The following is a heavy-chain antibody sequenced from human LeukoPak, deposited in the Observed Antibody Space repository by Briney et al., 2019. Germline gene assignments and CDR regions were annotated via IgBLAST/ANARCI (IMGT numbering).Heavy chain of an antibody. V-gene: IGHV4-34*01. D-gene: IGHD3-3*01. J-gene: IGHJ5*02. CDR1: GGSFSGYY. CDR2: INHSGST. Sequence: SETLSLTCAVYGGSFSGYYWSWIRQPPGKGLEWIGEINHSGSTNYNPSLKSRVTISVDTSKNQFSLKLSSVTAADTALYYCARDNDLTFWSGYYTGSWFDPWGQGTLVTVSS. CDR3: ARDNDLTFWSGYYTGSWFDP.